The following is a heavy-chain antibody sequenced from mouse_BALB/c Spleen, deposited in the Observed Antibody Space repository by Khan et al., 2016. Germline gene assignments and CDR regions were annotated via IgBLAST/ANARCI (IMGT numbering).Heavy chain of an antibody. Sequence: EVQLQESGPGLVKPSQSLSLTCTVTGYSITSDYAWNWIRQFPGNKLEWMGYIYYSGSHSTNPSHKSRIYITQATSKHQFFLRLNSVTTEDTATYYCARHYGSNYGYFDVWGAGTTVTVSS. CDR1: GYSITSDYA. V-gene: IGHV3-2*02. D-gene: IGHD1-1*01. CDR3: ARHYGSNYGYFDV. CDR2: IYYSGSH. J-gene: IGHJ1*01.